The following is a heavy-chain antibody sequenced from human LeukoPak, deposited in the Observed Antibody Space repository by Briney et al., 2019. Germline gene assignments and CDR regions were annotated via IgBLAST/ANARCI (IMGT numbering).Heavy chain of an antibody. J-gene: IGHJ4*02. V-gene: IGHV4-39*07. CDR1: GGSISSSSYY. CDR2: IFHSGST. D-gene: IGHD3-16*01. CDR3: ARDSPEGTYAFDN. Sequence: SETLSLTCTVSGGSISSSSYYWGWIRQPPGKGLEWVATIFHSGSTYYNPSLKRRVTISLDTSKNQFSLKLTSVTAADTAVYSCARDSPEGTYAFDNWGQGTLVAVSS.